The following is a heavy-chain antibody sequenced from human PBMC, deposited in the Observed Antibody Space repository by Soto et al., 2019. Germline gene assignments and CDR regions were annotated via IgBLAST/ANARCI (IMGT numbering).Heavy chain of an antibody. Sequence: GESLKISCKGSGYSFTSYWIGWVRQMPGKGLEWMGIIYPGDSDTRYSPSIQGEVTISADKSISTAYLQWSSLKATDTAMYYCARSPDLWFGGLLGHYYGMDVWGQGTTVTIAS. J-gene: IGHJ6*01. D-gene: IGHD3-10*01. V-gene: IGHV5-51*01. CDR2: IYPGDSDT. CDR1: GYSFTSYW. CDR3: ARSPDLWFGGLLGHYYGMDV.